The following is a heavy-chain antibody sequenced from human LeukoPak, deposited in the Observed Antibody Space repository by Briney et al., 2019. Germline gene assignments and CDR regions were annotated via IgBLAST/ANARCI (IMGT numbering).Heavy chain of an antibody. D-gene: IGHD7-27*01. V-gene: IGHV3-74*01. Sequence: GGSPRLSCAASGFTFSSSAMSWVRQVPGKGLVWVSRISPTGSTTSYADSVKGRFTVSRDNAKNSLFLQMNSLGAEDTAVYYCARDFARTGDYHHFDYWGQGSLVTVSS. J-gene: IGHJ4*02. CDR3: ARDFARTGDYHHFDY. CDR1: GFTFSSSA. CDR2: ISPTGSTT.